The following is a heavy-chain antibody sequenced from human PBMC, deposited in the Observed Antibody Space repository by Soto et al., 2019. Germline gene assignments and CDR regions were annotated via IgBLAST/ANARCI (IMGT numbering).Heavy chain of an antibody. J-gene: IGHJ3*02. Sequence: TSETLSLTCAVSSGSISSSNWWSWVRQPPGKGLEWIGEIYHSGSTNYNPSLKSRVTISVDKSKNQFSLKLSSVTAADTAVYYCARRRDSVVVPAAEKNAFDIWGQGTMVTVSS. CDR1: SGSISSSNW. D-gene: IGHD2-2*01. CDR3: ARRRDSVVVPAAEKNAFDI. CDR2: IYHSGST. V-gene: IGHV4-4*02.